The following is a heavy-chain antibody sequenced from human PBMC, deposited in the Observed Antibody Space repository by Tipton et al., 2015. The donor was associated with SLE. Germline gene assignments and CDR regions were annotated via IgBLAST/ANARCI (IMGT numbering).Heavy chain of an antibody. CDR1: GASIGSGSHF. Sequence: LRLSCTVSGASIGSGSHFWTWIRQLAGKGPEYVGRIHTIGSTNYNPSLRSRVTMSVDTSKNQFSLKVTSVTASDTAVYYCARQGFGASTGMDWFDPWGQGTLVTVSS. V-gene: IGHV4-61*02. CDR3: ARQGFGASTGMDWFDP. CDR2: IHTIGST. J-gene: IGHJ5*02. D-gene: IGHD3-10*01.